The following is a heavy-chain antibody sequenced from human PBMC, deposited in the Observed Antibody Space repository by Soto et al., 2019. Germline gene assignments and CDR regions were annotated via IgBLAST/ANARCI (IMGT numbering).Heavy chain of an antibody. J-gene: IGHJ4*02. CDR3: ARPDSSSWAAPFGS. CDR2: IYHSGST. D-gene: IGHD6-13*01. Sequence: SETLSLTCTVSGGSISSYYWSWIRQPPGKGLEWIGEIYHSGSTNYNPSLKSRVTISVDKSKNQFSLKLSSVTAADTAVYYCARPDSSSWAAPFGSWGQGTLVTVSS. CDR1: GGSISSYY. V-gene: IGHV4-59*12.